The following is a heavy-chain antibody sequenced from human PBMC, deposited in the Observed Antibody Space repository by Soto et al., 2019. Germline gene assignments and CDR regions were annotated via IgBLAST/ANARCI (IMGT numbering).Heavy chain of an antibody. D-gene: IGHD3-9*01. J-gene: IGHJ2*01. V-gene: IGHV4-34*01. CDR2: INDRGSI. Sequence: QVQLQQWGAGPLRPLETLSLTCGVSGGSFSGYYWAWLPQAPGKGLEWIGEINDRGSINYKPSLKRRVSISVDTSKNHYSLNLRSVTAADTAVYYCARESHDILTGPPWVWYFDLWGRGTLVTVSS. CDR3: ARESHDILTGPPWVWYFDL. CDR1: GGSFSGYY.